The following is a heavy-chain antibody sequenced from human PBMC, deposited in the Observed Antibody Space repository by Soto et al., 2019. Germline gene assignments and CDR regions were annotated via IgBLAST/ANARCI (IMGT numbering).Heavy chain of an antibody. CDR1: GFTFSSYG. J-gene: IGHJ1*01. V-gene: IGHV3-23*01. Sequence: EVQLLESGGSLVQPGGSLRLSCAASGFTFSSYGMSWVRQAPEKGLEWVSGISASDGGAYYADSVKGRFTISRDNSENTLCLKMNSLRIEDTAVYYCAKDSDREYFQRWGQGTLVTVSS. CDR2: ISASDGGA. CDR3: AKDSDREYFQR.